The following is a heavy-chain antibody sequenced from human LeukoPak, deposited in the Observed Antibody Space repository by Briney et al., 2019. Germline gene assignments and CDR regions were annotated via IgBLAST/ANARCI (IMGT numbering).Heavy chain of an antibody. Sequence: GGSLRLSCAASGFSFSNYAMNWVRQAPGKGLEWLSVISDGGIRTYYADSVKGRFTISRDNSKNTLYLQMKSLRSEDAGLYYGAKEIQDTAMYYFDYWGQGTLVTVSS. J-gene: IGHJ4*02. CDR2: ISDGGIRT. V-gene: IGHV3-23*01. D-gene: IGHD5-18*01. CDR3: AKEIQDTAMYYFDY. CDR1: GFSFSNYA.